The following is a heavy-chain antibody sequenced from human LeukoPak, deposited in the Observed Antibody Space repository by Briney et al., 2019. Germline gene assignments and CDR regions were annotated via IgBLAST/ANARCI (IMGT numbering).Heavy chain of an antibody. V-gene: IGHV3-21*01. CDR1: GFTFRSSS. D-gene: IGHD2-2*01. Sequence: PGGSLRLSCAASGFTFRSSSMNWVRQTPGKGLEWVASISDNSAYKYYADSVRGRFTISRDNARSSVYLQMNSLRADETGIYYCGRQAASISSWIFDYWSQGTVVTVSS. J-gene: IGHJ4*02. CDR2: ISDNSAYK. CDR3: GRQAASISSWIFDY.